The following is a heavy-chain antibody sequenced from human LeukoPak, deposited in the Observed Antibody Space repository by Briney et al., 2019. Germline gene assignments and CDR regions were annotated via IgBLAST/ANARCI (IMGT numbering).Heavy chain of an antibody. J-gene: IGHJ3*01. Sequence: PGGSLRLSCAASGFTFGSYSMNWVRQAPGKGLEWVSSISSSSSYIYYADSVKGRFTISRDNAKNSLYLQMNSLRAEDTAVYYCARDSQYYYDSSGYKFWGQGTMVTVSS. CDR3: ARDSQYYYDSSGYKF. D-gene: IGHD3-22*01. CDR2: ISSSSSYI. CDR1: GFTFGSYS. V-gene: IGHV3-21*01.